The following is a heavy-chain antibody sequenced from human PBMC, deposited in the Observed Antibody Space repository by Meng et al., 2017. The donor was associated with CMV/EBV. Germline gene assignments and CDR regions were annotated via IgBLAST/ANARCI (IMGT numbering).Heavy chain of an antibody. CDR3: AKDLGVV. CDR1: GFTFSSYG. D-gene: IGHD2-8*01. CDR2: IRYDGSNK. J-gene: IGHJ6*02. V-gene: IGHV3-30*02. Sequence: GEPLKISCAASGFTFSSYGMHWVRQAPGKGLEWVAFIRYDGSNKYYADSVKGRFTISRDNSKNTLYLQMNSLRAEDTAVYYCAKDLGVVWGQGTTVTVSS.